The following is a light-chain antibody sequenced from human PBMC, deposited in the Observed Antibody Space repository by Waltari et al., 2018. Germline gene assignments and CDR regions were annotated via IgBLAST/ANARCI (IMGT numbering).Light chain of an antibody. CDR1: QSVSSH. V-gene: IGKV3-11*01. CDR3: QQRSNWIT. CDR2: DAF. Sequence: EIVLTQSPATLSLSPGERATLSCRASQSVSSHLAWYQQKHGQAPRLLIYDAFNRATGIPARFSGSGSGTDFTLTISSLEPEDFAVYYCQQRSNWITFGQGTRLEIK. J-gene: IGKJ5*01.